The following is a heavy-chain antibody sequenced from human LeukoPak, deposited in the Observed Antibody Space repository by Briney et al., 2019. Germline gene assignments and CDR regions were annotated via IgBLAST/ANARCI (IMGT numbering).Heavy chain of an antibody. Sequence: GGSLRLSCAASGLSFSSYAMTWVRQAPGRGLEWVSSVSGSGVYTHYPDSVQGRFTISRDNSKNTLYLQMNSLRAEDTAVYYCARAMVAAAGNNWFDPWGQGTLVTVSS. D-gene: IGHD6-13*01. V-gene: IGHV3-23*01. CDR2: VSGSGVYT. J-gene: IGHJ5*02. CDR1: GLSFSSYA. CDR3: ARAMVAAAGNNWFDP.